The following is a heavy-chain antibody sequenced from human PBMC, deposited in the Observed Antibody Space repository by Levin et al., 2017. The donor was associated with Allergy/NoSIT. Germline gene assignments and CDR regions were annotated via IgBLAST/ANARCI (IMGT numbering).Heavy chain of an antibody. D-gene: IGHD3-22*01. V-gene: IGHV1-69*02. Sequence: EASVKVSCKSSGGTFSTYSISWVRQAPGQGLQWMGRVIPILGITNYAQNFQARVTISADKSTSTAYMELSSLRSEDTAVYFCARDDSNGFFFDYWGQGTLVTVSS. J-gene: IGHJ4*02. CDR1: GGTFSTYS. CDR2: VIPILGIT. CDR3: ARDDSNGFFFDY.